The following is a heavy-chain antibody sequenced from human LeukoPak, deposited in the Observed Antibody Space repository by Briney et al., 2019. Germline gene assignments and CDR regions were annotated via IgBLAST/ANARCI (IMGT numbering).Heavy chain of an antibody. CDR2: IKQDGSEK. CDR3: GRGGSYRAFDI. Sequence: GGSLRLSCAASGLTFSSYWMSWVRQAPGKGLEWVANIKQDGSEKYYVDSVKGRFTISRDDSRNSLYLQMNSLKTEDTAVYYCGRGGSYRAFDIWGQGTMVTVSS. V-gene: IGHV3-7*03. J-gene: IGHJ3*02. D-gene: IGHD1-14*01. CDR1: GLTFSSYW.